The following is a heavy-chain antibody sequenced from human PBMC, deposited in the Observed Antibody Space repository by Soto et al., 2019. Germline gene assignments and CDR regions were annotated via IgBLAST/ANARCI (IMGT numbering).Heavy chain of an antibody. V-gene: IGHV3-7*01. CDR2: IKQDGSEK. Sequence: EVQLVESGGGLVQPGGSLRLSCAASGFTFSSYWMSWVRQAPGKGLEWVANIKQDGSEKYYVDSVKGRFTISRDNAKNSLYLQMNSLRAEDTAVYYCARGPIQLWLRQPWWYDYWGQGTLVTVSS. CDR3: ARGPIQLWLRQPWWYDY. CDR1: GFTFSSYW. D-gene: IGHD5-18*01. J-gene: IGHJ4*02.